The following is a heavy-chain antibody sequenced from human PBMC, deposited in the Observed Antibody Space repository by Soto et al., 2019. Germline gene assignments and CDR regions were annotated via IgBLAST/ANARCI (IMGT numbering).Heavy chain of an antibody. D-gene: IGHD3-3*01. V-gene: IGHV3-49*04. CDR2: IRSKAYGGTT. Sequence: PWGSLGICCTSSGFTLGDYAMSWVRQAPGKGLDLAGLIRSKAYGGTTEYAASVKGRFTISRDDSKSIAYLQMNSLKTEDTAVYYCTRSLYDFWSGYGPYYYYGMDVWGQGTTVTVSS. CDR3: TRSLYDFWSGYGPYYYYGMDV. CDR1: GFTLGDYA. J-gene: IGHJ6*01.